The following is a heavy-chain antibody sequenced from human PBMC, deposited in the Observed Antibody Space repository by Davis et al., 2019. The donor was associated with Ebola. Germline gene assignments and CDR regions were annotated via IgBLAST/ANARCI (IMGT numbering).Heavy chain of an antibody. J-gene: IGHJ4*02. CDR2: INHSGGT. D-gene: IGHD2-2*01. CDR1: GGSFSGYY. V-gene: IGHV4-34*01. Sequence: MPSETLSLTCAVYGGSFSGYYWSWIRQSPGKGLEWIGDINHSGGTNYNPSLKSRATISGDTSKNQFSLKVYSVTAADTAVYYCARGSVIGSTSWYYNYWGQGTLVTVSS. CDR3: ARGSVIGSTSWYYNY.